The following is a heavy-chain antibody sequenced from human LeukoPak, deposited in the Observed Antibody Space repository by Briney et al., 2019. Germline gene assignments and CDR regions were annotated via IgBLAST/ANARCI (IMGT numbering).Heavy chain of an antibody. CDR1: GFTFSSYA. D-gene: IGHD3-22*01. CDR3: ARGSATYYYDSSGPDY. V-gene: IGHV3-30*04. J-gene: IGHJ4*02. CDR2: ISYDGSNK. Sequence: PGRSPRLSCAASGFTFSSYAMHWVRQAPGKGLEWVAVISYDGSNKYYADSVKGRFTISRDNSKNTLYLQMNSLRAEDTAVYYCARGSATYYYDSSGPDYWGQGTLVTVSS.